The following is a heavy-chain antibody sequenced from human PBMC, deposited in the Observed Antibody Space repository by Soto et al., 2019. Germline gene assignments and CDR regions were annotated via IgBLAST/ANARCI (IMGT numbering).Heavy chain of an antibody. CDR1: GGTFSSYA. J-gene: IGHJ4*02. V-gene: IGHV1-69*12. Sequence: QVQLVQSGAEVKKPGSSVKVSCKASGGTFSSYAISWVRQAPGQGLEWMGGIIPIFGTANYAQKFQGRVPITADESTGTAYMELSSLRSEDTAVYYCARDQGDYGGTPRYFDYWGQGTLVTVSS. CDR3: ARDQGDYGGTPRYFDY. D-gene: IGHD4-17*01. CDR2: IIPIFGTA.